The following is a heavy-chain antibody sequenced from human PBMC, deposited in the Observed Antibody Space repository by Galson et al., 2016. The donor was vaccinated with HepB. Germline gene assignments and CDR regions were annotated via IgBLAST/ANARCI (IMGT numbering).Heavy chain of an antibody. V-gene: IGHV4-4*02. Sequence: SETLSLTCAVSGGSLSTRTWWSWIRQTPGKGLEWIGEIYHTGTTNYNPSLKSRITISLHTSKNQFSLKLASVTAADTAVYYCASLVDCRGGDCYSVDWGQGTMVTVSS. CDR3: ASLVDCRGGDCYSVD. J-gene: IGHJ4*02. CDR2: IYHTGTT. CDR1: GGSLSTRTW. D-gene: IGHD2-15*01.